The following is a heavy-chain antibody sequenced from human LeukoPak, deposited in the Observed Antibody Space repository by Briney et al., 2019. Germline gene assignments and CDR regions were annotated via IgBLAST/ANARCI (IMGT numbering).Heavy chain of an antibody. CDR2: ISAYNGNT. D-gene: IGHD3-10*01. J-gene: IGHJ4*02. CDR3: ARDAPAGFGELCDY. V-gene: IGHV1-18*04. Sequence: ASVKVSCKASGYTFTGYYMHWVRQAPGQGLEWMGWISAYNGNTNYAQKLQGRVTMTTDTSTSTAYMELRSLRSDDTAVYYCARDAPAGFGELCDYWGQGTLVTVSS. CDR1: GYTFTGYY.